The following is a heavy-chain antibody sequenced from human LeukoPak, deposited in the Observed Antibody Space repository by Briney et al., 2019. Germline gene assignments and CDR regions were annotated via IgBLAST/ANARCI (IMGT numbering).Heavy chain of an antibody. J-gene: IGHJ5*02. CDR1: GFTFSSYW. CDR2: IKRDGSEK. Sequence: PGGPLRLSCAASGFTFSSYWMSWVRQAPGKGLEWVANIKRDGSEKYYVDSVKGRFTISRDNAKNTLYLQMNSLRAEDTAVYYCAKTKSDGIAAPWFDPWGQGTLVTVSS. V-gene: IGHV3-7*01. CDR3: AKTKSDGIAAPWFDP. D-gene: IGHD6-6*01.